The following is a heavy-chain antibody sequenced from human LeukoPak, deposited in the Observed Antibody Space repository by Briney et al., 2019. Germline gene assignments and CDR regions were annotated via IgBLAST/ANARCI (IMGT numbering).Heavy chain of an antibody. D-gene: IGHD6-19*01. CDR3: AKELYGWYYDY. CDR2: ISGSDGST. V-gene: IGHV3-23*01. Sequence: GGSLRLSCAASGFTFSSYWMTWVRQAPGKGLEWVSAISGSDGSTNYADSVKGRFSISRDNSKNTLYLHMKSLTAEDTAVYYCAKELYGWYYDYWGQGTLVTVSS. J-gene: IGHJ4*02. CDR1: GFTFSSYW.